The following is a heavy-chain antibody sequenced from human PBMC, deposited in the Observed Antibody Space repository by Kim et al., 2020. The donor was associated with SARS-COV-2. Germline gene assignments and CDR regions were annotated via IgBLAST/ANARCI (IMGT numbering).Heavy chain of an antibody. CDR2: IKQDGSET. J-gene: IGHJ4*02. CDR3: ARDRADSGYED. V-gene: IGHV3-7*01. Sequence: GGSLRLSCAASGLTFSSYWMSWVRQAPGKGLEWVANIKQDGSETYYVDSVKGRFTISRDNAKNSLYLQMNFLRAEDTAVYYCARDRADSGYEDWGQGTLV. D-gene: IGHD5-12*01. CDR1: GLTFSSYW.